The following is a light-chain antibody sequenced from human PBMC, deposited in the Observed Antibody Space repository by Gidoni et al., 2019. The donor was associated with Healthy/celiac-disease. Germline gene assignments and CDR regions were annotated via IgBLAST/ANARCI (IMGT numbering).Light chain of an antibody. CDR1: NMGSKS. CDR2: DYS. V-gene: IGLV3-21*02. CDR3: QVWDRSSDHPV. J-gene: IGLJ2*01. Sequence: SYVLTQPPSVSVPPGQPARITCGGNNMGSKSVHWYQQKPGQALVLVVDDYSDRPSGIPERFSGSNSVKTATLTISRVEAGDEADYYCQVWDRSSDHPVFGGGTKLTVL.